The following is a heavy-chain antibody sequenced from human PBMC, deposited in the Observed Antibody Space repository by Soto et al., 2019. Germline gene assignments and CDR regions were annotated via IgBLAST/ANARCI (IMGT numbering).Heavy chain of an antibody. D-gene: IGHD3-16*01. J-gene: IGHJ4*02. CDR3: ARWGTTGGLDV. CDR1: GFTFRSYV. V-gene: IGHV3-30*19. CDR2: TSYGGSNK. Sequence: QVQLVESGGGVVQPGTSLRLSCVGSGFTFRSYVIHWVRQAPGKGLEWVALTSYGGSNKYYDDSVKGRFTISRDNSRNTVDLQMDSLRLADTDLYYCARWGTTGGLDVWGQGTLVSVSS.